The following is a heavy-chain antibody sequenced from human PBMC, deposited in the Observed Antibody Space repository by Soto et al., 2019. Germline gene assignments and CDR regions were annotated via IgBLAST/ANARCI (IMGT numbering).Heavy chain of an antibody. V-gene: IGHV4-30-2*01. CDR1: GGSIWSGVFS. CDR3: ARVFMTTVNYFDY. D-gene: IGHD4-17*01. Sequence: PLQTMSLPYAVSGGSIWSGVFSVSLIRQPPGKGLEWIGYIYHSGSTYYNPSLKSRVTISVDRSKNQFSLKLSSVTAADTAVYYCARVFMTTVNYFDYWGQGTLVTVSS. CDR2: IYHSGST. J-gene: IGHJ4*02.